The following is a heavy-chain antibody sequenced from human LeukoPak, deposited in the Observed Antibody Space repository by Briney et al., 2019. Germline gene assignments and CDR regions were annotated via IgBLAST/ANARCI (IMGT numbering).Heavy chain of an antibody. CDR2: IYYSGST. Sequence: PSETLSLTCTGSGGSISSYYWSWIRQPPGKGLEGVGYIYYSGSTNYNPSLKSRVTISVDTSKSQFSLKLSSVTAADTAVYYCARRPIAAAGQGAFDIWGQGTMVTVSS. CDR1: GGSISSYY. V-gene: IGHV4-59*08. J-gene: IGHJ3*02. D-gene: IGHD6-13*01. CDR3: ARRPIAAAGQGAFDI.